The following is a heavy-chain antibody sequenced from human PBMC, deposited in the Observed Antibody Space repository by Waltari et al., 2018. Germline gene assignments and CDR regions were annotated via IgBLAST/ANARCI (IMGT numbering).Heavy chain of an antibody. D-gene: IGHD5-18*01. Sequence: QVQLQESGPGLVKPSQTLSLTCTVSGGYISSGSYYWSWIRQPAGKGLEWIGRIYTSGSTNYNPSLKRRVTISVDTSKNQFSLKLSSVTAADTAVYYCARSTLRGYSYGLPDYWGQGTLVTVSS. CDR3: ARSTLRGYSYGLPDY. CDR2: IYTSGST. J-gene: IGHJ4*02. CDR1: GGYISSGSYY. V-gene: IGHV4-61*02.